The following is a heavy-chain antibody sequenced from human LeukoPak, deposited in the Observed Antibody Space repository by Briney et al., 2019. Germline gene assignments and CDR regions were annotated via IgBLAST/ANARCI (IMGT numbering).Heavy chain of an antibody. V-gene: IGHV1-69*13. CDR3: ARVGDYYDSSGYYFDY. J-gene: IGHJ4*02. Sequence: SVKVSCKASGGTFTSYAITWVRQAPGQGLEWMGGIIPIFGTANYAQKFQGRVTITADESTSTAYMELSSLRSEDTAVYYCARVGDYYDSSGYYFDYWGQGTLVTVSS. CDR1: GGTFTSYA. D-gene: IGHD3-22*01. CDR2: IIPIFGTA.